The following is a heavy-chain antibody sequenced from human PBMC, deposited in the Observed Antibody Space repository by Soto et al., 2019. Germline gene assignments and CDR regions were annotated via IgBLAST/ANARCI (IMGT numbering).Heavy chain of an antibody. D-gene: IGHD6-19*01. Sequence: QVQLVQSGAEVEKPGASVKVSCRTSGYTFTSYTVHWVRQAPGQRLEWMGWINAADGDTKYSQRFQGRVTITRDTPARTVYMELSSLTSEDTAVYYGARGLAVAGQGAYWGQGTRVTVSS. CDR1: GYTFTSYT. V-gene: IGHV1-3*01. J-gene: IGHJ4*02. CDR2: INAADGDT. CDR3: ARGLAVAGQGAY.